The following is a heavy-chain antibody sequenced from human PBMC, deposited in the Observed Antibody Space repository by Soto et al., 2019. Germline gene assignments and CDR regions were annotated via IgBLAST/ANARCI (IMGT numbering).Heavy chain of an antibody. CDR2: IYHSGIT. V-gene: IGHV4-30-2*01. J-gene: IGHJ4*02. CDR3: ARGQTTVTTLDY. CDR1: GGSISSGGYS. D-gene: IGHD4-17*01. Sequence: QLQLQESGSELVKPSQTLSLTCAVSGGSISSGGYSWYWIRQPPGKGLEWIGYIYHSGITYYNPSLKSRVNISVDRSKNQFSLKLSSVTAADTAVYYCARGQTTVTTLDYWGQGTLVTVSS.